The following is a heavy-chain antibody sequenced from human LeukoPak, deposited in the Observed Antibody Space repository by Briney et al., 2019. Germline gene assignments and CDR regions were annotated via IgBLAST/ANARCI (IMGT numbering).Heavy chain of an antibody. CDR2: INPNSGGT. CDR3: ARESSPASWYYDFWSGFYFDY. V-gene: IGHV1-2*02. CDR1: GYTFSNYH. Sequence: ASVKVSCKASGYTFSNYHIHWVRQAPGQGLEWMGWINPNSGGTNYAQKFQGRVTMTRDTSISTAYMELSRLRSDDTAVYYCARESSPASWYYDFWSGFYFDYWGQGTLVTVSS. D-gene: IGHD3-3*01. J-gene: IGHJ4*02.